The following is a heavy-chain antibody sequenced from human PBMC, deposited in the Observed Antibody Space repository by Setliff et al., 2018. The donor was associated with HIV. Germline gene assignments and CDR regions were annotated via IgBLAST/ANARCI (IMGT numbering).Heavy chain of an antibody. CDR2: IYYSGSS. Sequence: LSLTCTVSGGSISSYYWSWIRQPPGKGLEWIGYIYYSGSSKNTPSLKSRVTISVDTPKNEFSLKLSSMTAADTAVYYCARGIAVAGPYFDYWGQGTRVTVSS. D-gene: IGHD6-19*01. J-gene: IGHJ4*02. CDR1: GGSISSYY. V-gene: IGHV4-59*01. CDR3: ARGIAVAGPYFDY.